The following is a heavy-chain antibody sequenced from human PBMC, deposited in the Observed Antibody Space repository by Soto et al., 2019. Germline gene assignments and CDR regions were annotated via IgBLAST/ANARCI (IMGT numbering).Heavy chain of an antibody. CDR1: GDSISTVDYF. CDR3: ARGRYCLTGRCFPNWFDS. Sequence: SETLSLTCSVSGDSISTVDYFWAWIRQPPGQALEYIGYIYKSATTYYNPSFESRVAISLDTSKSQFSLNVTSVTAADTAVYLCARGRYCLTGRCFPNWFDSWGQGTLVTVSS. J-gene: IGHJ5*01. CDR2: IYKSATT. V-gene: IGHV4-30-4*01. D-gene: IGHD2-15*01.